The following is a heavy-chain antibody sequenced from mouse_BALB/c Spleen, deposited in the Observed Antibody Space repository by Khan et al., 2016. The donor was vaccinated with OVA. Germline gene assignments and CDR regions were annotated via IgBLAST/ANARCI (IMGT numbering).Heavy chain of an antibody. CDR3: ARRGQGWDIDN. Sequence: QVRLQQSGAELAKPGASVKMSCKASGYTFINYWILWIKQRPGQGLEWIGYINPSTGYTEYNQNFKDKATLTADISSSTAYMQLSSLTSEDSAVYYCARRGQGWDIDNWGKGTTLKGSS. J-gene: IGHJ2*01. V-gene: IGHV1-7*01. D-gene: IGHD3-3*01. CDR1: GYTFINYW. CDR2: INPSTGYT.